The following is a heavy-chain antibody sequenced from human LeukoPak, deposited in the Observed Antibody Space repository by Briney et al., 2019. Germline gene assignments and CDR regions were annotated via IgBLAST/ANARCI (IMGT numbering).Heavy chain of an antibody. Sequence: SVKVSCKASGGTFSSYAISWVRQAPGQGLEWMGGIIPIFGTANYAQKFQGRVTNTTDESTSTAYMELSSLRSEDTAVYYCARGSPPIAAAGTGYFDYWGQGTLVTVSS. CDR1: GGTFSSYA. J-gene: IGHJ4*02. CDR2: IIPIFGTA. V-gene: IGHV1-69*05. D-gene: IGHD6-13*01. CDR3: ARGSPPIAAAGTGYFDY.